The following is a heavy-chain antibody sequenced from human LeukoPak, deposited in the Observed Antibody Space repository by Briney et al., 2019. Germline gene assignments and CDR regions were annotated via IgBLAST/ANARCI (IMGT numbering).Heavy chain of an antibody. Sequence: PGRSLRLSCAASGFTFSSYALSWVRQAPGKGLGGVSVISASGGTTYYAGSVKGRFTISRDTSKDTLHLQMHSLRAEDTAVYYCAKGDVLPSYPTFDYWGQGTPVTVSS. D-gene: IGHD3-16*02. CDR2: ISASGGTT. J-gene: IGHJ4*02. V-gene: IGHV3-23*01. CDR3: AKGDVLPSYPTFDY. CDR1: GFTFSSYA.